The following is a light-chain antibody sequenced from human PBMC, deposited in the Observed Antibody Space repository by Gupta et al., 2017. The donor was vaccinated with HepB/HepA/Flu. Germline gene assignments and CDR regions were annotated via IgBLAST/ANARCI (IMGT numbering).Light chain of an antibody. Sequence: EIVLTQSPDTLSLSPGERATLSCRASQSVSSYFAWYQQKPGQAPRLVIYEASSRAPGIKARFSGSGDGTDFTLTISNRDHDDSALYFCQWRINAPPKGTFGGGTMLEIK. CDR3: QWRINAPPKGT. V-gene: IGKV3-11*01. J-gene: IGKJ4*01. CDR1: QSVSSY. CDR2: EAS.